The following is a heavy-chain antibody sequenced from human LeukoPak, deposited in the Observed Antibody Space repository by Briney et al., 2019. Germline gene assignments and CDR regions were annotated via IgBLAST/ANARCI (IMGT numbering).Heavy chain of an antibody. CDR2: INPSGGST. CDR1: GYTFTSYY. V-gene: IGHV1-46*01. Sequence: SVKVSCKASGYTFTSYYMHWVRQAPAQGLEWMGIINPSGGSTSYAQKFEGRVTMTRDTSTSTVYMELSSLRSEDTAVYYCARDGGPTRIGSMFDYWGQGTLVTVSS. D-gene: IGHD3-16*01. J-gene: IGHJ4*02. CDR3: ARDGGPTRIGSMFDY.